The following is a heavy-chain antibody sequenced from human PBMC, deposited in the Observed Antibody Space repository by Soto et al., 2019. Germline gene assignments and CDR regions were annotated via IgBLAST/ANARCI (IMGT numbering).Heavy chain of an antibody. CDR3: AKTSRYDYIWGTPTYYFDY. Sequence: GVLRLSCAASGFTLSSYAMSWVRQAPGKGLEWVSAISGSGGSTYYADSVKGRFTISRDNSKNTLYLQMNSLRAEDTAVYYCAKTSRYDYIWGTPTYYFDYWGQGTLVTVSS. CDR1: GFTLSSYA. D-gene: IGHD3-16*01. J-gene: IGHJ4*02. CDR2: ISGSGGST. V-gene: IGHV3-23*01.